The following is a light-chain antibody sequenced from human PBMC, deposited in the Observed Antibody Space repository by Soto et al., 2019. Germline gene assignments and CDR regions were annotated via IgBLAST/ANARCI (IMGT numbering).Light chain of an antibody. V-gene: IGKV3-20*01. CDR3: QQYGSSPGT. Sequence: EIVLTQSPGTLSVSPGERATLSCRASQSVGSTFLAWYQQKPGQAPRLLIYGVSKRATGIPDRFSGSGSGTDFILDISRLEPEDFAVYYCQQYGSSPGTFGGGTKVEIK. CDR2: GVS. J-gene: IGKJ4*01. CDR1: QSVGSTF.